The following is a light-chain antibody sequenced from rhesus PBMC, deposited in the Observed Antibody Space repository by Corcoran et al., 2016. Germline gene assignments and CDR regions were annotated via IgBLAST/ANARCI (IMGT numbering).Light chain of an antibody. CDR1: QSVGSN. Sequence: ETVLTQSPATLSLSPGEKATLSCRASQSVGSNLAWYQQKPGQAPKLLIYDPSSRATDIPDRFSGSWSGTEFTLTISSLEPEDVGLYYCHQYDNWNSFGQGTKVEIK. CDR2: DPS. J-gene: IGKJ2*01. CDR3: HQYDNWNS. V-gene: IGKV3-42*02.